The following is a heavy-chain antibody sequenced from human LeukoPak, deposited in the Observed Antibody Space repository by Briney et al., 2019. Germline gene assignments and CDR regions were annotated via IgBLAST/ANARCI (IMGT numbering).Heavy chain of an antibody. J-gene: IGHJ3*02. Sequence: GASVKVSCKASGGTFSSYAISWVRQAPGQGLEWMGGIIPIFGTANYAQKFQGRVTITTDESTSTAYMELCSLRSEDTAVYYCARHMWSGYSTLDDAFDIWGQGTMVTVSS. V-gene: IGHV1-69*05. D-gene: IGHD3-3*01. CDR2: IIPIFGTA. CDR1: GGTFSSYA. CDR3: ARHMWSGYSTLDDAFDI.